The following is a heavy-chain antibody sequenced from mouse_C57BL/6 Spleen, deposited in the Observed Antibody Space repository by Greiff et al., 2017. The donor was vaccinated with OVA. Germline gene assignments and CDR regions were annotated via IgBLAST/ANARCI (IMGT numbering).Heavy chain of an antibody. CDR1: GYTFTSYW. V-gene: IGHV1-55*01. CDR3: ARDKLGGRYFDD. Sequence: VQLQQPGAELVKPGASVKMSCKASGYTFTSYWITWVKQRPGQGLEWIGDIYPGSGSTNYNETFKSKATLTVDTSSSTAYMQLSSLTSEDSAVDCCARDKLGGRYFDDWGQGTTLTVSS. D-gene: IGHD4-1*01. J-gene: IGHJ2*01. CDR2: IYPGSGST.